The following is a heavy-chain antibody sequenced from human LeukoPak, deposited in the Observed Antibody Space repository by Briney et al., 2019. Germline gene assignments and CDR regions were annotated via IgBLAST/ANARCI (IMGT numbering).Heavy chain of an antibody. Sequence: ASVKVSCKASGGTFSSYAISWVRQAPGQGLEWMGWISAYNGNTNYAQKLQGRVTMTTDTSASTAYMELRSLRSDDTAVYYCARGPRYFAPEVVDYWGQGTLVTVSS. V-gene: IGHV1-18*01. D-gene: IGHD3-9*01. J-gene: IGHJ4*02. CDR3: ARGPRYFAPEVVDY. CDR1: GGTFSSYA. CDR2: ISAYNGNT.